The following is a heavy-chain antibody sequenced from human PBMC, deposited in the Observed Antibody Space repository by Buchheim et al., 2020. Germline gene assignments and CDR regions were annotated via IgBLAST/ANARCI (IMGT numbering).Heavy chain of an antibody. D-gene: IGHD1-1*01. Sequence: QVQLVESGGGVVQPGRSLRLSCAASGFTFSSYAMHWVRQAPGKGLEWVAVISHDGSNKYYADSVKGRFTISRDNSKNPLYLQMNSLRAEDTAVYYCARDGQTTGAEYFQHWGQGTL. J-gene: IGHJ1*01. CDR2: ISHDGSNK. CDR1: GFTFSSYA. CDR3: ARDGQTTGAEYFQH. V-gene: IGHV3-30-3*01.